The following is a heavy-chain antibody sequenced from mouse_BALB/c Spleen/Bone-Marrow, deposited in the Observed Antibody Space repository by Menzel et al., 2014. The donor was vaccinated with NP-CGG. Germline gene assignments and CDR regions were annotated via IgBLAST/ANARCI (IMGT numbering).Heavy chain of an antibody. V-gene: IGHV2-9*02. CDR2: IWAGGST. D-gene: IGHD2-4*01. J-gene: IGHJ3*01. Sequence: VMLVESGPGLVAPSQSLSITCTVSGFSLTSYGVHWVRQPPGKGLEWLGVIWAGGSTNYNSALMSRLSISKDNSKSQVFLKMNSLQTDDTAMYYCARVSCTMITTVFAYWGQGTLVTVSA. CDR3: ARVSCTMITTVFAY. CDR1: GFSLTSYG.